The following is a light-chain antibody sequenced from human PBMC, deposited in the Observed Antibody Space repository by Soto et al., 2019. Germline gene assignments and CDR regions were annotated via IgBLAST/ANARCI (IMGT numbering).Light chain of an antibody. CDR3: HQCATSPLT. CDR2: DAS. CDR1: QSIAKNY. Sequence: EILLTQSPDTVSLSPGERATLSCRASQSIAKNYLAWYQHKPGQAPRLLIYDASSRATGIPDRFSGSGSGTDFTLTISRLEPEDFAVYFCHQCATSPLTFGGGTKVEIK. V-gene: IGKV3-20*01. J-gene: IGKJ4*01.